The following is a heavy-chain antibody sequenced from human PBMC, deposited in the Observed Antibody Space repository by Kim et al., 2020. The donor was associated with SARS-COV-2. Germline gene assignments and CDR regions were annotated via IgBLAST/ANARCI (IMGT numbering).Heavy chain of an antibody. Sequence: GGSLRLSCASSGLTFSSNWMAWIRQAPGKGLEWVAHISPDGSAKYSVDSVEGRFTISRDNAKKSLYLQMNSLRAEDTAVYYCAIADWYYFDFWGQATLVSVSS. D-gene: IGHD3-9*01. V-gene: IGHV3-7*01. CDR1: GLTFSSNW. J-gene: IGHJ4*02. CDR3: AIADWYYFDF. CDR2: ISPDGSAK.